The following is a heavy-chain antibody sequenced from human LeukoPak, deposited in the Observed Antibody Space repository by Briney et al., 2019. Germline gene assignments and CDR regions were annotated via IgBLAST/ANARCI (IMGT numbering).Heavy chain of an antibody. D-gene: IGHD5-12*01. CDR3: ARGRVATIPYYFDY. J-gene: IGHJ4*02. Sequence: PSETLSLTCTVSGGSISSYYWSWIRQPAGKGLEWIGRIYTSGSTNYNPSLKSRVTMSVDTSKNQFSLKLSSVTAADTAVYYCARGRVATIPYYFDYWGQGTLVTVSS. V-gene: IGHV4-4*07. CDR2: IYTSGST. CDR1: GGSISSYY.